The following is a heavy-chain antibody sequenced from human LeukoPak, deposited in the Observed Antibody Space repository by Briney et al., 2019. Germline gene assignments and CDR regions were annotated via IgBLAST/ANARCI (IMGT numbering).Heavy chain of an antibody. J-gene: IGHJ4*02. Sequence: GRSLRLSCAASGFTFSSHAMRWVRQAPGKGLEWVAVISSDGGNNYSADSVKGRFTISRDNSKNTLYLQMNRLRGEDTAVYYCARKPDYGDYGDYWGQGTLVTVSS. CDR1: GFTFSSHA. D-gene: IGHD4-17*01. CDR3: ARKPDYGDYGDY. CDR2: ISSDGGNN. V-gene: IGHV3-30*04.